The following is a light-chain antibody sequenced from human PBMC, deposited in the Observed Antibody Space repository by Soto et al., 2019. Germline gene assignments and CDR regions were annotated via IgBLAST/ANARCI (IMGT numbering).Light chain of an antibody. CDR1: QSVLYNYDNKNY. J-gene: IGKJ2*01. CDR2: WGS. Sequence: DIVMTQSPDSLAVSLGERATINCKSSQSVLYNYDNKNYLAWYQRKPGQPPKLLIDWGSTRESGVPERFSGSGSGTEFTLTISSLQAEDVAFYYCQQYYNTPPTFGQGTKLEIK. CDR3: QQYYNTPPT. V-gene: IGKV4-1*01.